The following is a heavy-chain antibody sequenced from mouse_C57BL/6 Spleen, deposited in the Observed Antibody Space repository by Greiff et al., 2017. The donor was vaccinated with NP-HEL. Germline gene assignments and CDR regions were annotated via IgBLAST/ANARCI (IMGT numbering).Heavy chain of an antibody. V-gene: IGHV1-19*01. Sequence: VQLQQSGPVLVKPGASVKMSCKASGYTFTDYYMNWVKQSHGKSLEWIGVINPYNGGTSYNQKFKGKATLTVDKSSSTAYMELNSLTSEDSAVYYCARRENYYGYDDYYAMDYWGQGTSVTVSS. J-gene: IGHJ4*01. D-gene: IGHD2-2*01. CDR3: ARRENYYGYDDYYAMDY. CDR2: INPYNGGT. CDR1: GYTFTDYY.